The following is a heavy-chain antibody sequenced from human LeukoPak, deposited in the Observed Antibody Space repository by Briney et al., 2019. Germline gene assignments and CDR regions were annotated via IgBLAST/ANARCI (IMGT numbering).Heavy chain of an antibody. CDR3: ARESPSPGGIAADFSY. Sequence: ASVKVSCKASGYTFTSYYMHWVRQAPGQGLEWMGIINPSGGSTSYAQKFQGRVTMTRDTSISTAYMELSRLRSDDTAVYYCARESPSPGGIAADFSYWGQGTLVTVSS. D-gene: IGHD6-13*01. V-gene: IGHV1-46*01. CDR1: GYTFTSYY. CDR2: INPSGGST. J-gene: IGHJ4*02.